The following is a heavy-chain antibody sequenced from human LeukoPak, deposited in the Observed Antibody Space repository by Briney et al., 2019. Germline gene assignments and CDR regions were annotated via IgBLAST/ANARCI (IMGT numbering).Heavy chain of an antibody. CDR2: ISSNGDTT. D-gene: IGHD2-15*01. V-gene: IGHV3-64*01. J-gene: IGHJ6*03. CDR1: GVTVSSYA. CDR3: AGEREKSCSGDTCLGAYSYYMAV. Sequence: PGGSLRLSCAASGVTVSSYALHWVRQAPGRGLEFVSGISSNGDTTYYANSVRGRFIISREHSQNTVFLHMGGLRPEDTAIYYCAGEREKSCSGDTCLGAYSYYMAVWGKGTTVAVSS.